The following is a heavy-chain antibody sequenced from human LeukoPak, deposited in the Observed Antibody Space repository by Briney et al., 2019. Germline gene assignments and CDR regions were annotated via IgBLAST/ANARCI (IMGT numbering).Heavy chain of an antibody. CDR1: GGSISSSSYY. CDR2: IYYSGST. Sequence: SETLSLTCTVSGGSISSSSYYWGWIRQPPGKGLEWIGSIYYSGSTYYNPSLKSRVTISVDTSKNQFSLNLSSVTAADTAVYYCARVPHSSSWYWFNPWGQGTLVTVSS. V-gene: IGHV4-39*07. CDR3: ARVPHSSSWYWFNP. J-gene: IGHJ5*02. D-gene: IGHD6-13*01.